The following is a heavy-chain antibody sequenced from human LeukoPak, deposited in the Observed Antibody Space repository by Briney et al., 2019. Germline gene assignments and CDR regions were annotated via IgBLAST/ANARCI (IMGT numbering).Heavy chain of an antibody. D-gene: IGHD5-18*01. J-gene: IGHJ4*02. CDR3: ARSGYSYGYEGV. CDR2: INPSGGST. Sequence: GASVKVSSKASGYTFTSYYMHWVRQAPGQGLEWMGIINPSGGSTSYAQKFQGRVTMTRDTSTSTVYMELSSLRSEDTAVYYCARSGYSYGYEGVWGQGTLVTVSS. CDR1: GYTFTSYY. V-gene: IGHV1-46*01.